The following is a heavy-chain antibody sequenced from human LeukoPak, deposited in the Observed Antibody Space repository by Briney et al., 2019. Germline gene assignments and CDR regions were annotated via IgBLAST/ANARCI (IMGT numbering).Heavy chain of an antibody. D-gene: IGHD4/OR15-4a*01. J-gene: IGHJ6*03. CDR3: ARAARWLTYYYYYMDV. Sequence: GRSLRLSCGASGFTFSSYDMHWVRRAPGKGLEWVAGIRYDGRHTYHADSVKGRFTISRDNSKNTLYLQMNSLRAEDTAVYYCARAARWLTYYYYYMDVWGKGTTVTVSS. CDR2: IRYDGRHT. CDR1: GFTFSSYD. V-gene: IGHV3-33*08.